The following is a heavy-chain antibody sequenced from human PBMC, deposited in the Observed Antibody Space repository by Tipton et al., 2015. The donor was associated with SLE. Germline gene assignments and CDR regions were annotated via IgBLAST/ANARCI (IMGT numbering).Heavy chain of an antibody. CDR3: AKDSVYYYDSSGYFNWFDP. CDR1: GFTFSSYW. J-gene: IGHJ5*02. CDR2: IKQDGSQK. Sequence: SLRLSCAASGFTFSSYWMNWVRQAPGKGLEWVASIKQDGSQKYYVDSVKGRFTISRDNSKNTLYLQMNSLRAEDTAVYYCAKDSVYYYDSSGYFNWFDPWGQGTLVTVSS. D-gene: IGHD3-22*01. V-gene: IGHV3-7*01.